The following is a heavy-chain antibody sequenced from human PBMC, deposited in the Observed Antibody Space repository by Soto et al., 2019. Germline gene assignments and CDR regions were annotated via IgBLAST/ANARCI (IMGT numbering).Heavy chain of an antibody. Sequence: QVQLQQWGAGLLKPSETLSLTCAVYGGSFSGYYWSWIRQPPGKGLEWMGEINHSGSTNDNPSPTSRVTRSVDTSKNPFALMLGSVTAAYTAVYYCARGWGYCSGGSGYKDCYHYMDVWGKGTTVTVSS. CDR3: ARGWGYCSGGSGYKDCYHYMDV. J-gene: IGHJ6*03. CDR1: GGSFSGYY. CDR2: INHSGST. V-gene: IGHV4-34*01. D-gene: IGHD2-15*01.